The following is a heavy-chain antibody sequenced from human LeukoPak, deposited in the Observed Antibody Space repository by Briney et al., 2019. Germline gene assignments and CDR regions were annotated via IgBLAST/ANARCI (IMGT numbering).Heavy chain of an antibody. J-gene: IGHJ5*02. CDR2: INHSGSS. Sequence: SETLSLTCAVSGGSINNYYWSWIRQPPGKGLEWIGEINHSGSSNYNPSLKSRVTISVDTSKNQFSLKLHSATAADTAVYYCARGRTAYSSSWYNWFDPWGQGTLVTVSS. CDR3: ARGRTAYSSSWYNWFDP. CDR1: GGSINNYY. V-gene: IGHV4-34*01. D-gene: IGHD6-13*01.